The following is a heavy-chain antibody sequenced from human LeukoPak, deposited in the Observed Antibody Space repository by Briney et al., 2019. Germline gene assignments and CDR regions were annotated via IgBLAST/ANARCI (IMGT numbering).Heavy chain of an antibody. D-gene: IGHD2-2*01. V-gene: IGHV3-30-3*01. CDR2: ISYDGSNK. CDR3: ARGYCSSPSCFPFDY. J-gene: IGHJ4*02. Sequence: GGSLRLSCAASGFTFSSYAMHWVRQAPGKGLEWVAVISYDGSNKYYADSVKGRFTISRDNSKNTLYLRMNSLRAEDTAVYYCARGYCSSPSCFPFDYWGQGTLVTVSS. CDR1: GFTFSSYA.